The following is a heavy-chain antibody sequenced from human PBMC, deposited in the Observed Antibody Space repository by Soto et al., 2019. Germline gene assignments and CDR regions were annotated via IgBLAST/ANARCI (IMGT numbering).Heavy chain of an antibody. V-gene: IGHV1-2*02. CDR1: GYPFTGHY. CDR2: ISNSGGT. D-gene: IGHD6-13*01. Sequence: QVQLVQSGAEVKRPGASVKVSCKASGYPFTGHYIHWLRQAPGQGFEWMGWISNSGGTKYAQNFQGRVTMTRDTSITKAYMELQGLKSDDTAVYYCARGGSWYAFWGQGTLVTVSS. J-gene: IGHJ4*02. CDR3: ARGGSWYAF.